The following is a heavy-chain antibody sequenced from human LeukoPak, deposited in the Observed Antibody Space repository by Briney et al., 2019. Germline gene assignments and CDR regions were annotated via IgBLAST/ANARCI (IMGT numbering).Heavy chain of an antibody. CDR1: GFDFSDFY. Sequence: GGSLTLSCVASGFDFSDFYMSWIRQAPGKGLEWVSYISGLGDSTYSTDSVRGRFTISRDNSKNSLYLQMTSLRAEDTAVYYCARSGTTLGRWFDPWGQGTLVTVS. V-gene: IGHV3-11*01. CDR3: ARSGTTLGRWFDP. D-gene: IGHD1/OR15-1a*01. CDR2: ISGLGDST. J-gene: IGHJ5*02.